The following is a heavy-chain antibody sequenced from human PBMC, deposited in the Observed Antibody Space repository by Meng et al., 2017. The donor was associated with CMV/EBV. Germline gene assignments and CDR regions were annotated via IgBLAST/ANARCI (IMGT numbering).Heavy chain of an antibody. Sequence: GSLRLSCTVSGCSISSSSYYWGWIRQPPGMGLEWIGSIYYSGSTYYNPSLKSRVTISVDTSKNQFSLKLSSVTAADTAVYYCARGLAARRFDPWGQGTLVTVSS. CDR2: IYYSGST. J-gene: IGHJ5*02. CDR1: GCSISSSSYY. D-gene: IGHD6-6*01. V-gene: IGHV4-39*01. CDR3: ARGLAARRFDP.